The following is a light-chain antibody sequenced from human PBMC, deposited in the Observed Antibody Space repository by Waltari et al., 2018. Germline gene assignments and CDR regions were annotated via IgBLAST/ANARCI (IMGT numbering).Light chain of an antibody. CDR2: DAS. CDR3: QQCNSYWAA. J-gene: IGKJ1*01. Sequence: DIQMTQSPSTLSASVGDRVTITCRASQSISGWLAWYQQKPGTAPKLLIYDASSSESGVPSRFSGIRSGTEFTLTISSLQPDDFATYYCQQCNSYWAAFGPGTKVEIK. CDR1: QSISGW. V-gene: IGKV1-5*01.